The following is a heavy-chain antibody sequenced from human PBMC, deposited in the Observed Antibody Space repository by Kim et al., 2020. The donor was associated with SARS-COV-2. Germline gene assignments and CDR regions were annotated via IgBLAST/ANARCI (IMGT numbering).Heavy chain of an antibody. CDR1: GGSISSSNW. D-gene: IGHD2-15*01. CDR2: IYHSGRT. Sequence: SETLSLTCAVSGGSISSSNWWSWVRQPPGKGLEWIGGIYHSGRTNYNPSLNSRVTISVDKYKNQFSLKLSSVTASDTAVYYCARGYWSGGSCYHFDDWGQGTLITVSA. CDR3: ARGYWSGGSCYHFDD. V-gene: IGHV4-4*02. J-gene: IGHJ4*02.